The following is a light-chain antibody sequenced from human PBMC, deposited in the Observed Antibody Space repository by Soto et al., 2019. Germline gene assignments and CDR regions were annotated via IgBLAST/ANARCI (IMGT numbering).Light chain of an antibody. CDR1: NNDVGVYNL. V-gene: IGLV2-14*01. CDR2: DVN. Sequence: QSALTQPASVSGSPGQSITISCTGTNNDVGVYNLVSWYQHHPGKAPRLIIYDVNNRPSGVSGRFSGSKSGNTASLTVSGLQAEDEAEYYCMSYAGSNTYVFGSGTKLTVL. CDR3: MSYAGSNTYV. J-gene: IGLJ1*01.